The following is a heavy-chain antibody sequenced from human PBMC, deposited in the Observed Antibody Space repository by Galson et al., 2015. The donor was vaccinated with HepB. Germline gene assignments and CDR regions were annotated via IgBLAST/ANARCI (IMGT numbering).Heavy chain of an antibody. Sequence: SVKVSCKASGYTFTGYHIHWVRQAPGQGLEWMGWINPNSGATKYTQKFQGWVTMTRDTSISTAYMELSRLKSDDTAVYYCARGAADYWIGYYDYWGQGTLVTVSS. V-gene: IGHV1-2*04. CDR1: GYTFTGYH. J-gene: IGHJ4*02. CDR3: ARGAADYWIGYYDY. D-gene: IGHD3-3*01. CDR2: INPNSGAT.